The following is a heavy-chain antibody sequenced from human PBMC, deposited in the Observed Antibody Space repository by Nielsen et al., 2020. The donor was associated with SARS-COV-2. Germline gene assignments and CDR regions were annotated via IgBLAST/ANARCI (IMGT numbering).Heavy chain of an antibody. J-gene: IGHJ3*02. D-gene: IGHD4-23*01. V-gene: IGHV1-69*02. CDR1: GGTFSSYT. CDR2: IIPILGIA. CDR3: ARGGRGGNSGDAFDI. Sequence: SVKVSCKASGGTFSSYTISWVRQAPGQGLEWMGRIIPILGIANYAQKFQGRVTITADKSTSTAYMELSSLRSEDTAVYYCARGGRGGNSGDAFDIWGQGTMVTVSS.